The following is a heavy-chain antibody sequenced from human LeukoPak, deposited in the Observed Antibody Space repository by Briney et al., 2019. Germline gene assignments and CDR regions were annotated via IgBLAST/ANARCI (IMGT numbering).Heavy chain of an antibody. V-gene: IGHV3-21*04. J-gene: IGHJ4*02. CDR2: ISSRSSYI. CDR1: GFTFSNYS. CDR3: VASIINPSNY. Sequence: PGGSLRLSCAASGFTFSNYSMNWARQAPGKGLEWVSSISSRSSYIYYADSVKGRFTISRDNAKNSLYLQMNSLKTEDTAIYYCVASIINPSNYWGQGTLVTVSS. D-gene: IGHD3-10*01.